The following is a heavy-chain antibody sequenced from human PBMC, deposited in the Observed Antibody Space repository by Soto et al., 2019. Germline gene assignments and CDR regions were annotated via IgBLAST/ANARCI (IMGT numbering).Heavy chain of an antibody. D-gene: IGHD2-21*02. CDR3: ARDHLILPAHDFFYGSDV. J-gene: IGHJ6*02. CDR1: GFTFSMYS. CDR2: IPQDGVDG. Sequence: GGSLRLSCEVSGFTFSMYSISWVRQSPGKGLERVAKIPQDGVDGHYADSVKGRFIISRDNGKNSLHLQLNNLRAEDTAVYYCARDHLILPAHDFFYGSDVWGRGATVTVSS. V-gene: IGHV3-7*03.